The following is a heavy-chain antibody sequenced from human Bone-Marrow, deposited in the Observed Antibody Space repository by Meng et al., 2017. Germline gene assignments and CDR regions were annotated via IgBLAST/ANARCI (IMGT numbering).Heavy chain of an antibody. Sequence: SVKVSCKASGGTFSRYTISWVRQAPGQGLEWMGRIIPILGIANYAQKFQGRVTITADKSTSTAYMELSSLRSEDTAVYYCASSHYYYDSSGPPDYWGQGTRVTVSS. CDR3: ASSHYYYDSSGPPDY. D-gene: IGHD3-22*01. CDR2: IIPILGIA. J-gene: IGHJ4*02. V-gene: IGHV1-69*02. CDR1: GGTFSRYT.